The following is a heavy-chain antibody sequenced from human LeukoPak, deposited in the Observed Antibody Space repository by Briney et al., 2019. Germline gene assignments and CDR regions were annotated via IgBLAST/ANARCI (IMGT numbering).Heavy chain of an antibody. CDR2: IYHSGST. CDR3: ARDPPFGWFDP. J-gene: IGHJ5*02. CDR1: GGSISSSNW. V-gene: IGHV4-4*02. D-gene: IGHD3-3*01. Sequence: PSETLSLTCAVSGGSISSSNWWTWVRQPPGKGLEWIGEIYHSGSTNYNPSLKSRVTISVDKSKNQFSLKLTSVTAADTAVFYCARDPPFGWFDPWGQGTLVTVSS.